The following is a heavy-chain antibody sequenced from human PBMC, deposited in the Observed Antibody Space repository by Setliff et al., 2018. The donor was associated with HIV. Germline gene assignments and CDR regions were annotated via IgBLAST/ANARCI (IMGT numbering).Heavy chain of an antibody. CDR3: ARGPSGGGFYYMDV. V-gene: IGHV4-59*01. D-gene: IGHD2-15*01. Sequence: SETLSLTCTVSGDSFSNYYWSWIRQPPGKGLEWTGYVFYTGSATYNPSLESRVSISVDRSTNRFSLMLHSVTAADTAVYYCARGPSGGGFYYMDVWGKGTTVTVSS. CDR1: GDSFSNYY. CDR2: VFYTGSA. J-gene: IGHJ6*03.